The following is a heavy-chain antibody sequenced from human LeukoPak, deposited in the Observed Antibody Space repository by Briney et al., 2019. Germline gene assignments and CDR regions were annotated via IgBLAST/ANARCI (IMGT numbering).Heavy chain of an antibody. CDR1: GGSISSYY. J-gene: IGHJ4*02. CDR2: IYTSGST. V-gene: IGHV4-4*07. Sequence: SETLSLTCTVSGGSISSYYWSSIRQPAGKGLEWIGRIYTSGSTNYNPSLKSRVTMSVDTSKNQFSLKLSSVTAADTAVYYCARGRRDDCSSTTCSGYFDYWGQGTLVTVSS. CDR3: ARGRRDDCSSTTCSGYFDY. D-gene: IGHD2-2*01.